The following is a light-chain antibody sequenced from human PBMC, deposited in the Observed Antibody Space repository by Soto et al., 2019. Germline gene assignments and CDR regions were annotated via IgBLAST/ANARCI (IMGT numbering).Light chain of an antibody. CDR3: QQLDRYPLFT. V-gene: IGKV1-9*01. CDR1: QGISTY. Sequence: DIQLTQSPSFLSASVGDRVTITCRASQGISTYLAWYQQKPGKAPKLLIYAASTLQSGVPSRFSGSGSGTEFTLTISSLQPEDFATYYCQQLDRYPLFTFGPGTKVDIK. CDR2: AAS. J-gene: IGKJ3*01.